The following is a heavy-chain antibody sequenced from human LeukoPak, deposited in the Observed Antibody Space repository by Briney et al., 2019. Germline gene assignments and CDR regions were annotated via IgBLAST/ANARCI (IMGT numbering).Heavy chain of an antibody. D-gene: IGHD1-1*01. CDR3: AKSLVGTLRGFDP. CDR1: GFTFSSYA. Sequence: GGSLRLSCAASGFTFSSYAMSWVRQAPGKGLEWISTVSGNAGSTYYADSVKGRFTISRDNSKNTLYLQMNSLRAEDTAVYYCAKSLVGTLRGFDPWGQGILVTVS. V-gene: IGHV3-23*01. CDR2: VSGNAGST. J-gene: IGHJ5*02.